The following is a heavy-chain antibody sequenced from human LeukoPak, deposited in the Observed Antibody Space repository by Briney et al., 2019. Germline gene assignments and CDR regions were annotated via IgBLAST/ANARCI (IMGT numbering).Heavy chain of an antibody. CDR2: IIPIFGTA. D-gene: IGHD2-21*02. CDR3: ARLRLHYYCYYMDV. Sequence: ASVKVSCKASGGTFSSYAISWVRQAPGQGLEWMGRIIPIFGTANYAQKFQGRVTITTDESTSTAYMELSSLRSEDTAVYYCARLRLHYYCYYMDVWGKGTTVTVSS. CDR1: GGTFSSYA. J-gene: IGHJ6*03. V-gene: IGHV1-69*05.